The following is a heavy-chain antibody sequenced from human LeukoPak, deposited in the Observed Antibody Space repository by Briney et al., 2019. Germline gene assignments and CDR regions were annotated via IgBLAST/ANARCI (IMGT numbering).Heavy chain of an antibody. J-gene: IGHJ4*02. Sequence: PGGSLRLSCAASGFTFSSYWMRWVRQAPGKGLVWVSRINSDGSSTSYADSVKGRFTISRDNAKNSLFLQMNSLRDTAVYYCARDRITDFWSGYYTNYFDYWGQGTLVTVSS. CDR2: INSDGSST. V-gene: IGHV3-74*01. CDR3: ARDRITDFWSGYYTNYFDY. D-gene: IGHD3-3*01. CDR1: GFTFSSYW.